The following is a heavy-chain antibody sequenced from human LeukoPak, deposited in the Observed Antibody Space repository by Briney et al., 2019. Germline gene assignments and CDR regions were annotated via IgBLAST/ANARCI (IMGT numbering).Heavy chain of an antibody. D-gene: IGHD3-3*01. J-gene: IGHJ4*02. CDR2: ISGNGGTT. V-gene: IGHV3-23*01. CDR3: TKVSSWSVFYFDY. CDR1: GFTFSNYA. Sequence: PGGSLRLSCTASGFTFSNYAMSWVRQAPGKGLGWVSTISGNGGTTYDADSVKGRFTISRDNSKSTLYLQMNSLGAEDTAVYYCTKVSSWSVFYFDYWGQGTPVTVSS.